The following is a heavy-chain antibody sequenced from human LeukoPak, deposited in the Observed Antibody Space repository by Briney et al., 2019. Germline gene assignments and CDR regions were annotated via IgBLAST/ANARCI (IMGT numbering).Heavy chain of an antibody. D-gene: IGHD6-19*01. CDR2: VSSNVYST. CDR1: GXTFSTYA. Sequence: PGGSLRLSCSASGXTFSTYAMHWVRQAPGKGLEYVSSVSSNVYSTHYADSVKGRFAISRDNSKNTLYLQMSSLRTEDTAVYYCVKDSKSSGWYVPPNFDYWGQGTLVTVSS. CDR3: VKDSKSSGWYVPPNFDY. J-gene: IGHJ4*02. V-gene: IGHV3-64D*09.